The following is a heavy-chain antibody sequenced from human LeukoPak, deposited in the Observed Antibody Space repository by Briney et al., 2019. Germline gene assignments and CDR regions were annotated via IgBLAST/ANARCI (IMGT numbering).Heavy chain of an antibody. CDR2: IKQDGSEK. V-gene: IGHV3-7*01. J-gene: IGHJ6*03. Sequence: GGSLRLSCAASGFTFSSYWMSWVRQAPGKGLEWVANIKQDGSEKYYVDSVKGRFTISRDNAKNSLYLQMNSLSAEDTAVYYCARDDYYYYYYMDVWGKGTTVTISS. CDR3: ARDDYYYYYYMDV. CDR1: GFTFSSYW.